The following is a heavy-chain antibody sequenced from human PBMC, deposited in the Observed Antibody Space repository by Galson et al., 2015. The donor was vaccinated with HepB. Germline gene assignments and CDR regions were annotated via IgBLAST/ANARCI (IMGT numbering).Heavy chain of an antibody. CDR2: ISWNSGSI. J-gene: IGHJ4*02. V-gene: IGHV3-9*01. CDR1: GFTFDDYA. D-gene: IGHD3-22*01. CDR3: ARGNGYYGNDY. Sequence: SLRLSCAASGFTFDDYAMHWVRQAPGKGLEWVSGISWNSGSIGYADSVKGRFTISRDNAKSTLYLQMNSLRAEDTAVYYCARGNGYYGNDYWGQGTLVTVSS.